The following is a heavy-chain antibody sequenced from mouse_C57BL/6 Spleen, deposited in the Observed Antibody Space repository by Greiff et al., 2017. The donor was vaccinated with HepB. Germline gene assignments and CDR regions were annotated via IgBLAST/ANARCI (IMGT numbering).Heavy chain of an antibody. D-gene: IGHD1-1*01. Sequence: DVKLVESGGGLVQPGGSLSLSCAASGFTFTDYYMSWVRQPPGKALEWLGFIRNKANGYTTEYSASVKGRFTISRDNSQSILYLQMNALRAEDSATYYCARSYYYGPYYFDYWGQGTTLTVSS. V-gene: IGHV7-3*01. J-gene: IGHJ2*01. CDR3: ARSYYYGPYYFDY. CDR1: GFTFTDYY. CDR2: IRNKANGYTT.